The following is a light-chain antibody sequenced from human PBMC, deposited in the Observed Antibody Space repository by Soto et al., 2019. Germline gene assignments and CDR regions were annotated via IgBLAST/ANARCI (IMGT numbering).Light chain of an antibody. J-gene: IGKJ1*01. CDR3: QQYGSSGT. Sequence: VLTQSPATLSASPGERAAVSCRASQSLSSNLAWYQQKPGQAPRLLVIGASDRVTGIPARFSGSGSGTDFTLTISRLEPEDFAVYYCQQYGSSGTFGQGTKV. CDR2: GAS. V-gene: IGKV3-20*01. CDR1: QSLSSN.